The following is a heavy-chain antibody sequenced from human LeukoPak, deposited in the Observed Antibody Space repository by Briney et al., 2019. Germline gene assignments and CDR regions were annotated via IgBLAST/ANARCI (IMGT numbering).Heavy chain of an antibody. CDR1: GFTFSSYW. CDR3: ARVGIAVAGFDY. Sequence: PGGSLRLSCAASGFTFSSYWMHWVRQAPGKGLVWVSRINSDGSSTSYADPVKGRFTISRGNAKNTLYLQMNSLRAEDTAVYYCARVGIAVAGFDYWGQGTLVTVSS. V-gene: IGHV3-74*01. J-gene: IGHJ4*02. CDR2: INSDGSST. D-gene: IGHD6-19*01.